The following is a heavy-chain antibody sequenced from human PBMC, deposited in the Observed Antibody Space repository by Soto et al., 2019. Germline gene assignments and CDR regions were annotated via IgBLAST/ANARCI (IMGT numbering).Heavy chain of an antibody. V-gene: IGHV1-69*02. D-gene: IGHD3-10*01. CDR3: ATSYGSGYRAFDS. Sequence: QVQLVQSGADVQRPGSSVRVSCKASGDTFNFYTINWARQAPGQVLQWMGRINPILSMSNYAPRFQGRVTMTADKSTSTAYMELSSLRSEDTAMYYCATSYGSGYRAFDSWGQGALVTVSS. CDR2: INPILSMS. CDR1: GDTFNFYT. J-gene: IGHJ4*02.